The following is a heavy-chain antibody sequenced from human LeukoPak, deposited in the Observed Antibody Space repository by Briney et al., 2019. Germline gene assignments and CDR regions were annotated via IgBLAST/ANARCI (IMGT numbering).Heavy chain of an antibody. CDR2: IDQDGSRR. J-gene: IGHJ6*02. CDR3: ARVVRQLHYYYYYGMDV. D-gene: IGHD6-13*01. CDR1: AITFSRYW. Sequence: GGSLRLSCTASAITFSRYWMSWVRQAPGKGLEWVANIDQDGSRRDYVDSVRGRFTISKDNARNSLYLQMNSLRAEDTAVYYCARVVRQLHYYYYYGMDVWGQGTTVTVSS. V-gene: IGHV3-7*01.